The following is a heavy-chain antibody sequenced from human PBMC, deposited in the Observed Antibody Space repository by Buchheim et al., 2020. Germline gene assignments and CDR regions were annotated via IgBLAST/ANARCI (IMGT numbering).Heavy chain of an antibody. CDR2: IYTSGST. CDR3: ARDHYGSGTSYWYYFDY. V-gene: IGHV4-61*02. D-gene: IGHD3-10*01. J-gene: IGHJ4*02. CDR1: GGSISSDNYY. Sequence: QVQLQESGPGLVKPSQTLSLTCTVSGGSISSDNYYWNWIRQPAGKGLEWIGRIYTSGSTNYNPSLKSRVIISLDTSNNQFSLKLSSVTAADTAVYYCARDHYGSGTSYWYYFDYWGQGTL.